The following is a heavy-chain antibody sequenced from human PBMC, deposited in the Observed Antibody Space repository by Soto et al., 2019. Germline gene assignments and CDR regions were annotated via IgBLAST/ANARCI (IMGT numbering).Heavy chain of an antibody. CDR2: ISGSGSST. CDR1: GFTFSSYA. J-gene: IGHJ4*02. CDR3: AKEPWSGDSTDYYEHY. Sequence: PGGSLRLSCAASGFTFSSYAMSWVRQPPGKGLEWVSSISGSGSSTYYADSVKGRSTISRDNSKNTLYLQMNSLRAEDTAIYYCAKEPWSGDSTDYYEHYWGLGTLVTVSS. D-gene: IGHD3-22*01. V-gene: IGHV3-23*01.